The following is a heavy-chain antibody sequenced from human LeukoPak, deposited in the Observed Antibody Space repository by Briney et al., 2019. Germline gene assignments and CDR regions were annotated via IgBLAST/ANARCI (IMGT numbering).Heavy chain of an antibody. CDR3: ARAGYTYGTYYFEY. Sequence: GGSLRLSCAASGFTFSSYSMNWVRQAPGKGLEWVSSISSSSSYIYYADSVKGRFTISRDNAKNPLYLQMNSLRAQDTAVYYCARAGYTYGTYYFEYWGQGTLVTVSS. CDR1: GFTFSSYS. J-gene: IGHJ4*02. D-gene: IGHD5-18*01. CDR2: ISSSSSYI. V-gene: IGHV3-21*01.